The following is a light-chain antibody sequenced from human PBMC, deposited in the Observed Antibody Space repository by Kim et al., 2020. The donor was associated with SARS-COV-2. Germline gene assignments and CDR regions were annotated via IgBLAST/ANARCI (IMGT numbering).Light chain of an antibody. V-gene: IGLV1-40*01. Sequence: QSALTQPPSVSGAPGQRVTISCTGSSSNIGAGFDVHWYQQLPGTAPKLLIYANINRPSGVPDRFSGSKSGTSASLAITGLQAEDEADYYCQSYDRSLPVIFGGGTQLTVL. J-gene: IGLJ2*01. CDR1: SSNIGAGFD. CDR2: ANI. CDR3: QSYDRSLPVI.